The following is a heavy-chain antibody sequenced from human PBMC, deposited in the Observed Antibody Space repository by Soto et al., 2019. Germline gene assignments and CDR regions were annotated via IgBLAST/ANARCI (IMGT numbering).Heavy chain of an antibody. CDR1: GITFSGYW. CDR3: ATVLER. J-gene: IGHJ4*02. V-gene: IGHV3-74*01. D-gene: IGHD1-1*01. CDR2: VDSAGSGT. Sequence: VPLVESGGGSVQPGGSLRLSCVASGITFSGYWMHWVRQVPGKGLVWVARVDSAGSGTSYADSVKGRFTISRDNAKNTLSLQMDSLRVEDTAVYYCATVLERWGQGIPVTVSS.